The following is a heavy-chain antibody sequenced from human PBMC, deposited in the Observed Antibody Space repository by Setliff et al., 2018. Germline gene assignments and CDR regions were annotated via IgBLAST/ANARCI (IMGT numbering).Heavy chain of an antibody. CDR3: ARGSGRRPIKN. CDR2: MNPNSGNT. J-gene: IGHJ4*02. CDR1: GGTFSSYE. Sequence: GASVKVSCKASGGTFSSYEINWVRQATGQGLEWMGWMNPNSGNTGYAQKFQGRVTITADESTSTAYMELSSLRSEDTAVYYCARGSGRRPIKNWGQGTLVTVSS. D-gene: IGHD5-12*01. V-gene: IGHV1-8*03.